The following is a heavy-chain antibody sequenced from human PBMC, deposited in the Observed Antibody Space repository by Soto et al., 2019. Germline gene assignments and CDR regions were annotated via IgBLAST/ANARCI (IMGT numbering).Heavy chain of an antibody. CDR3: ASSGSYWGIDY. CDR1: GYTFTSYA. D-gene: IGHD1-26*01. V-gene: IGHV1-3*05. J-gene: IGHJ4*02. CDR2: INAGNGNT. Sequence: QVQLVQSGAEEKKPGASVKVSCKASGYTFTSYAMHWVRQAPGQRLEWMGWINAGNGNTKYSQKFQGRVTITRDTSASTAYMELSSLRSEVTAVYYCASSGSYWGIDYWGQGTLVTVSS.